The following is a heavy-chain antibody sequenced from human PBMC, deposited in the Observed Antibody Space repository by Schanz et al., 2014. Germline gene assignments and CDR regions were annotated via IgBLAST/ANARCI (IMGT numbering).Heavy chain of an antibody. J-gene: IGHJ5*02. Sequence: QVQLVQSGAEVKKPGASVKVSCKSSGYTFTDYHIHWVRQAPGQGLEYMGRINPNSGGSNFAQKFQGRVTMTRDTSITTVYMELRRLRSDATAVYYCAREGTVIRGLSGWFDPWGQGTLVTVSS. CDR1: GYTFTDYH. CDR3: AREGTVIRGLSGWFDP. V-gene: IGHV1-2*06. D-gene: IGHD3-10*01. CDR2: INPNSGGS.